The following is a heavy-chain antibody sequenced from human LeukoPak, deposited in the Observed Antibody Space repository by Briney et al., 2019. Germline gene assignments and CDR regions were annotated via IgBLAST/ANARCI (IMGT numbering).Heavy chain of an antibody. CDR3: AKDIQLWFEAANYYFDY. D-gene: IGHD5-18*01. CDR2: ISYDGSNK. CDR1: GFTFSSYG. V-gene: IGHV3-30*18. Sequence: GRSLRLSCAASGFTFSSYGMHWVRHAPGKGLEWVAVISYDGSNKYYADSVKGRFTISRDNSRNTLYLQMNSLRAEDTAVYYCAKDIQLWFEAANYYFDYWGQGTLVTVSS. J-gene: IGHJ4*02.